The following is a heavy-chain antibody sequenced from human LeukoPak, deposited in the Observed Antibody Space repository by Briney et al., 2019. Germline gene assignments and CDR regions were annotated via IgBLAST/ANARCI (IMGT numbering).Heavy chain of an antibody. Sequence: GVSLRLSCAASGFTVSSHYMTWVRQAPGKGLEWVSVIWSGDSTYYADSVKGRFTISRDNSKNTLYLQMNSLRAEDTAVYYCARADIVVVPAAMPVDYYYGMDVWGQGTTVTVSS. D-gene: IGHD2-2*01. CDR2: IWSGDST. V-gene: IGHV3-66*01. CDR1: GFTVSSHY. J-gene: IGHJ6*02. CDR3: ARADIVVVPAAMPVDYYYGMDV.